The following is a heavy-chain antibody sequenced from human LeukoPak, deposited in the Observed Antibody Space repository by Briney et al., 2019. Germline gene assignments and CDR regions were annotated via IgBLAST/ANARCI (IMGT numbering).Heavy chain of an antibody. CDR1: GVSISSYY. V-gene: IGHV4-59*01. D-gene: IGHD3-10*01. CDR3: ARDRILWSY. CDR2: IYYSGST. Sequence: SETLSLTCTVSGVSISSYYWSWIRQPPGKGLEWIGYIYYSGSTNYNPSLKSRVTISVDTSKNQFSLKLSSVTAADTAVYYCARDRILWSYWGQGTLVTVSS. J-gene: IGHJ4*02.